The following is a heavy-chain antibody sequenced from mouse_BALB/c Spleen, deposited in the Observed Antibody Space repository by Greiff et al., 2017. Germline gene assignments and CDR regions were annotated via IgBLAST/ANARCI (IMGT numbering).Heavy chain of an antibody. CDR1: GFSLTRHD. D-gene: IGHD1-1*01. J-gene: IGHJ3*01. Sequence: VKLMESGPGLVAPSQSPSLTRTVSGFSLTRHDISWIRQPPGKGLEWLGVIWTGGGTNYNSAFMSRLSISKDNSKSQVFLKMNSLQTDDTAIYYCVLRGFAYWGQGTLVTVSA. CDR3: VLRGFAY. CDR2: IWTGGGT. V-gene: IGHV2-9-2*01.